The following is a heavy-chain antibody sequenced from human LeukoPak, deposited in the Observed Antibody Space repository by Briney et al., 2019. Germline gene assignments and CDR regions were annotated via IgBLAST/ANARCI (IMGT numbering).Heavy chain of an antibody. J-gene: IGHJ3*02. D-gene: IGHD3-22*01. V-gene: IGHV1-69*05. Sequence: SVKVSCKASGGTFSSYAISWVRQAPGQGLEWMGRIIPIFGTANYAQKFQGRVTITTDEPTSTAYMELSSLRSEDTAVYYCVTGYYDSSGYYHGRGAFDIWGQGTMVTVSS. CDR2: IIPIFGTA. CDR1: GGTFSSYA. CDR3: VTGYYDSSGYYHGRGAFDI.